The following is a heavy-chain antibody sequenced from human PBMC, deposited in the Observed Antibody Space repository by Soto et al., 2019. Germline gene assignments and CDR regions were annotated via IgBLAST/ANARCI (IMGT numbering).Heavy chain of an antibody. CDR2: IYYSGST. Sequence: SETLSLTCTVSGGSISSSSYYWGWIRQPPGKGLEWIGSIYYSGSTYYNPSLKSRVTISVDTSKNQFSLKLSSVTAADPAVYYCARGPIDGNYLHYMDVWGKGTTVTVS. J-gene: IGHJ6*03. CDR1: GGSISSSSYY. D-gene: IGHD1-7*01. CDR3: ARGPIDGNYLHYMDV. V-gene: IGHV4-39*01.